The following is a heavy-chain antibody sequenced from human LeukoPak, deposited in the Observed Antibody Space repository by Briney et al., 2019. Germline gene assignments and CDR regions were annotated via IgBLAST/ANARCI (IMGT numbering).Heavy chain of an antibody. V-gene: IGHV3-48*01. CDR3: GRDEREWGAFNI. D-gene: IGHD3-3*01. J-gene: IGHJ3*02. CDR1: GFTFTTYS. CDR2: ISSTGRTT. Sequence: PGGSLRLSCAASGFTFTTYSMNWVRQAPGEGLEGRSYISSTGRTTYYADSVKGRFTFSRDNGKNSLYLQMNSLRAEDTCVYYCGRDEREWGAFNIWGQGTMSPSLQ.